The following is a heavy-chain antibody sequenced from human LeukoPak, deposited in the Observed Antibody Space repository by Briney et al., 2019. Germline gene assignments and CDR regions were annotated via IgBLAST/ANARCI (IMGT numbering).Heavy chain of an antibody. D-gene: IGHD3-22*01. J-gene: IGHJ4*02. V-gene: IGHV1-46*02. CDR1: GYNFEAHY. CDR3: ARDQGDYYDSSGYFDY. CDR2: INPSDSST. Sequence: ASVKVSCKTSGYNFEAHYMHWVRQAPGQGLEWIGRINPSDSSTTSAQKFQGRVTITRDTSASTAYMELSSLRSEDTAVYYCARDQGDYYDSSGYFDYWGQGTLVTVSS.